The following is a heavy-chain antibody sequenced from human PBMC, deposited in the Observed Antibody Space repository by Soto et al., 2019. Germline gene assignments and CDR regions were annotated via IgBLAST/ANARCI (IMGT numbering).Heavy chain of an antibody. Sequence: GGSLRLSCAASGFTFSSYAMHWVRQAPGKGLEWVAVISYDGSNKYYADSVKGRFTISRDNSKNTLYLQMNSLRAEDTAVYYCARDISPYSGYDYNYYYYGMDVWGQGTTVTVSS. CDR2: ISYDGSNK. CDR3: ARDISPYSGYDYNYYYYGMDV. V-gene: IGHV3-30-3*01. CDR1: GFTFSSYA. J-gene: IGHJ6*02. D-gene: IGHD5-12*01.